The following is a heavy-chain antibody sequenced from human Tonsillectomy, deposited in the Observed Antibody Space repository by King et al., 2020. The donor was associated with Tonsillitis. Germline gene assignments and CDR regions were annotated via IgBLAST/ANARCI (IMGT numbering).Heavy chain of an antibody. D-gene: IGHD3-10*01. J-gene: IGHJ4*02. CDR1: GFSFNTYD. V-gene: IGHV3-21*01. CDR2: ISSSMRYI. Sequence: VQLVESGGGLVKPGGSLRLSCAASGFSFNTYDMNWVREAPGKGLEWVSCISSSMRYIYYADSLKGRFTISRDNAKNSLYLQMNSLRVEDTAVYYCARVPGMIRGVNFDYWGQGTLVTVSS. CDR3: ARVPGMIRGVNFDY.